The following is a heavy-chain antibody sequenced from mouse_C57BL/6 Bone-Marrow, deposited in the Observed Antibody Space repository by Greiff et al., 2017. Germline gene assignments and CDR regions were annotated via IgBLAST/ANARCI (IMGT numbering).Heavy chain of an antibody. Sequence: EVKLMESGGDLVKPGGSLKLSCAASGFTFSSYGMSWVRQTPDKRLEWVATISSGGSYTYYPDSVKGRFTISRDNAKNTLYLQMSSLKSEDTAMYYCERLGFAYWGQGTLVTVSA. V-gene: IGHV5-6*01. J-gene: IGHJ3*01. CDR2: ISSGGSYT. CDR1: GFTFSSYG. CDR3: ERLGFAY.